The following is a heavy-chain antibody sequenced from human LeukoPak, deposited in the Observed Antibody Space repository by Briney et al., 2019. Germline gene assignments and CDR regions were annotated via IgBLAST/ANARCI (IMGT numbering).Heavy chain of an antibody. CDR1: GGSFSGYY. V-gene: IGHV4-34*01. CDR3: ARAGRGGGMY. Sequence: SETLSLTCAVYGGSFSGYYWSWLRQPPGKGLEWIGEINRSGSTDYSPSLKSRVTISVDTSNNRFSLGLSSVTAADTAVYYCARAGRGGGMYWGQGTLVTVSS. J-gene: IGHJ4*02. D-gene: IGHD2-15*01. CDR2: INRSGST.